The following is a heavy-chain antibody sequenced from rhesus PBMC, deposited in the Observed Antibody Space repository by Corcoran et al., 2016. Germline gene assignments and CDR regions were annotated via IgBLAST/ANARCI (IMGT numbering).Heavy chain of an antibody. D-gene: IGHD3-9*01. V-gene: IGHV4-173*01. CDR1: GGSISSNY. CDR3: ARDRVTVTITPAYYFDY. CDR2: ISGSGGST. Sequence: QLQLQESGPGLVKPSETLSLTCAVSGGSISSNYWSWIRQPPRTGLEWIGLISGSGGSTDYNPPLKSRVTISTDTSKNQFSMKLSSVTAADTAVYYCARDRVTVTITPAYYFDYWGQGVLVTVSS. J-gene: IGHJ4*01.